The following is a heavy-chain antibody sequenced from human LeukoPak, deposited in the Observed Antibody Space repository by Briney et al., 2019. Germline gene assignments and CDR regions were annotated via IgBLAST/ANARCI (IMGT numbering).Heavy chain of an antibody. CDR1: GFTVSSNY. CDR2: IYSGGST. CDR3: ARLFGLWELWYCFDY. J-gene: IGHJ4*02. D-gene: IGHD1-26*01. V-gene: IGHV3-66*04. Sequence: GGSLRLSCAASGFTVSSNYMCWVRQAPGKGLEWGSVIYSGGSTYYADSVQGRFTISRDNSKTTLYLQLNSLRAEDTAVYYCARLFGLWELWYCFDYWGQGTLGTVSS.